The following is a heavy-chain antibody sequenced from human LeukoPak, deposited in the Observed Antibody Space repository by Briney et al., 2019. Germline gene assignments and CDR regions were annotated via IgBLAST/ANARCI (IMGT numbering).Heavy chain of an antibody. CDR2: ISAYNGNT. J-gene: IGHJ4*02. V-gene: IGHV1-18*01. D-gene: IGHD2-15*01. CDR3: ARDNCSGGSCRYDY. CDR1: GYTFTSYG. Sequence: ASVKVSCKASGYTFTSYGISWVRQAPGQGLEGMEWISAYNGNTSYGQKLQGRVTMLTGTSTSTAYMELRSLRSDDTAVYYCARDNCSGGSCRYDYWGQGTLVTVSS.